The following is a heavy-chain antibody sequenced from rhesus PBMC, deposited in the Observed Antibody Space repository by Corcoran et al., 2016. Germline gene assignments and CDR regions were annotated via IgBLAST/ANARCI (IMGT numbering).Heavy chain of an antibody. V-gene: IGHV4-80*01. CDR1: GGSFRSYW. D-gene: IGHD5-42*01. CDR2: INGNSGST. Sequence: QVQLQESGPGLVKPSETLSLTCAVSGGSFRSYWWSWIRQPPGKGMEWIGEINGNSGSTNYNPSLKSRVTISKDASKNQFSLKLSSGTAADTAVYYCARQGIFDYWGQGVLVTVSS. J-gene: IGHJ4*01. CDR3: ARQGIFDY.